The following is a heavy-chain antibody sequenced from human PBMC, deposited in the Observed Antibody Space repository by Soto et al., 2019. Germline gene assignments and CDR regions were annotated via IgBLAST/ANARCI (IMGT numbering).Heavy chain of an antibody. D-gene: IGHD2-8*01. Sequence: QVQLVQSAAAVKKVGASVKVSCKASGYSFTGHYVHWVRQVPGQGLEWMGWINPHNGDTHYAQKFRGRVTMTRDTSVNTAYLELRWLRSDDTAEYFCARDVYSVEYWGQGTLVSVS. CDR2: INPHNGDT. CDR1: GYSFTGHY. V-gene: IGHV1-2*02. CDR3: ARDVYSVEY. J-gene: IGHJ4*02.